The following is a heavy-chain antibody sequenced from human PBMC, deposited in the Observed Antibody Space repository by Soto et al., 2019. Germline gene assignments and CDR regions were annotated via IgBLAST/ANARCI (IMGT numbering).Heavy chain of an antibody. D-gene: IGHD6-6*01. Sequence: SVKVSCKASGGTFSSYAISWVRQAPGQGLEWMGGIIPIFGTANYAQKFQGRVTTTADESTSTAYMELSSLRSEDTAVYYCAREGYSSSPDEPATYYFDYWGQGTLVTVSS. CDR1: GGTFSSYA. CDR2: IIPIFGTA. J-gene: IGHJ4*02. V-gene: IGHV1-69*13. CDR3: AREGYSSSPDEPATYYFDY.